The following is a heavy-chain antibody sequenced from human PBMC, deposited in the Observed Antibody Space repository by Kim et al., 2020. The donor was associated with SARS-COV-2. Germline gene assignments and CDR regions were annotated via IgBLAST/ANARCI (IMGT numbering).Heavy chain of an antibody. CDR2: T. V-gene: IGHV4-4*07. D-gene: IGHD3-16*02. CDR3: ASALGH. Sequence: TNYNPSLQSRVTMSVDTSKTQFSLKLMSVTSADTSVYYCASALGHWGQGTLVTVSS. J-gene: IGHJ4*02.